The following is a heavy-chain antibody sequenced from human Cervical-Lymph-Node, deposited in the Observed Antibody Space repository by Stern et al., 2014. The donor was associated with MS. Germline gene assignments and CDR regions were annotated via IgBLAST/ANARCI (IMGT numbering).Heavy chain of an antibody. CDR1: GDSMTSSSYY. D-gene: IGHD3-16*02. CDR3: ARHLRRGGAIDI. CDR2: FYFPGTT. Sequence: QVQLQESGPRLVKPSETLSLTCSVSGDSMTSSSYYWGWIRQSPGMGLEWIGSFYFPGTTYFNPSVESRATISVDTAKNQFSLSLTLVTATDTATYYCARHLRRGGAIDIWGQGTRVPVSS. J-gene: IGHJ3*02. V-gene: IGHV4-39*01.